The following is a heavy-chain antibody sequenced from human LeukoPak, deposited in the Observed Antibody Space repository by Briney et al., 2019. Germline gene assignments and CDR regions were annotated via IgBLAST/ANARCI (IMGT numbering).Heavy chain of an antibody. CDR3: ARGDFCSKSNCYLRPMDV. CDR1: GGSISYYY. Sequence: SETLSLTCTVSGGSISYYYWNWIRQPPGKGLEWTGYIYYSGSTTYNPSLKSRVTMSVDTAKNQFSLKLRSVTAADTAVYFCARGDFCSKSNCYLRPMDVWGKGTTVTVSS. V-gene: IGHV4-59*01. D-gene: IGHD3-3*01. J-gene: IGHJ6*03. CDR2: IYYSGST.